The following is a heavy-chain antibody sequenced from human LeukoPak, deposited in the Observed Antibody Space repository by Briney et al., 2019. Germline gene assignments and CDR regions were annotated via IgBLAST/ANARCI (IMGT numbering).Heavy chain of an antibody. CDR1: GFTFSTYA. V-gene: IGHV3-23*01. CDR3: AKDRAYYSDSSGYYLVRAYDY. J-gene: IGHJ4*02. CDR2: ISGSGGST. Sequence: PGGSLRLSCAASGFTFSTYAMSWVRQAPGKGLEWVSGISGSGGSTFYADSVKGRFTISRDNSKNTLYLQMNSLRAEDTAVYYCAKDRAYYSDSSGYYLVRAYDYCGQGTLVTVSS. D-gene: IGHD3-22*01.